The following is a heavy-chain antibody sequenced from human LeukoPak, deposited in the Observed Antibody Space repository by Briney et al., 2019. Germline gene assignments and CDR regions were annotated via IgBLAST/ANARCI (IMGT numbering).Heavy chain of an antibody. Sequence: GGSLRLSCAASGFTFSGSAMHWVRQASGKGLERVGRIRSKANSYATAYAASVKGRFTISRDDSKNTAYLQMNSLKTEDTAVYYCTSSLYYDFWSGHDAFDIWGQGTMVTVSS. CDR2: IRSKANSYAT. CDR3: TSSLYYDFWSGHDAFDI. V-gene: IGHV3-73*01. D-gene: IGHD3-3*01. J-gene: IGHJ3*02. CDR1: GFTFSGSA.